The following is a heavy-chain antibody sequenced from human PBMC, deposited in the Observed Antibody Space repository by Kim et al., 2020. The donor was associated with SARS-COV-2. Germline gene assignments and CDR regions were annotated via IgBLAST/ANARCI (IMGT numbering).Heavy chain of an antibody. V-gene: IGHV3-30-3*01. Sequence: GGSLRLSCAASGFTFSSYAMHWVRQAPGKGLEWVAVISYDGSNKYYADSVKGRFTISRDNSKNTLYLQMNSLRAEDTAVYYCARFFIPSPPKSENSSDIVVVPAATYFDYWGQGTLVTVSS. J-gene: IGHJ4*02. CDR1: GFTFSSYA. D-gene: IGHD2-2*01. CDR3: ARFFIPSPPKSENSSDIVVVPAATYFDY. CDR2: ISYDGSNK.